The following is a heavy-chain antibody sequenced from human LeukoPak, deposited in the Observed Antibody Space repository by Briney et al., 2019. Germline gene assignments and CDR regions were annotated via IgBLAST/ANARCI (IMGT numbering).Heavy chain of an antibody. V-gene: IGHV3-30-3*01. Sequence: GGSLRLSCAASGFTFSSYAMHWVRQAPGKGLEWVAVISYDGSNKYYADSVKGRSTISRDNSKNTLYLQMNGLRAEDTAVYYCARRRDYFDYWGQGTLVTVSS. CDR2: ISYDGSNK. CDR3: ARRRDYFDY. CDR1: GFTFSSYA. J-gene: IGHJ4*02.